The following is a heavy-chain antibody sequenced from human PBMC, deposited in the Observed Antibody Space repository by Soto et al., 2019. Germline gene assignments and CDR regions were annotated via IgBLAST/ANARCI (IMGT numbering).Heavy chain of an antibody. V-gene: IGHV3-23*01. J-gene: IGHJ4*02. D-gene: IGHD1-1*01. CDR2: ITNSGGTT. Sequence: EVQLLESGGGLVQPGGSLRLSCAVSGFTFNTYAMNWVRQAPGKGLEWVSSITNSGGTTYYADSVKGRFTISRDNSKKTLYLQMKSLRVEDTAVYYCAKGATGTDYWGQGTLVTVSS. CDR1: GFTFNTYA. CDR3: AKGATGTDY.